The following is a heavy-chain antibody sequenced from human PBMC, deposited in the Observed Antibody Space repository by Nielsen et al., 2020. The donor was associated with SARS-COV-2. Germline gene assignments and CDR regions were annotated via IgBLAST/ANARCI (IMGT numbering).Heavy chain of an antibody. Sequence: GESQKISCAASGFTFSSYAMSWVRQAPGKGLEWVSAISGSGGSTYYADSVKGRFTISRDNSKNTLYLQMNSLRAEDTAVYYCAKSSDDYYDSSGYPLYYFDYWGQGTLVTVSS. D-gene: IGHD3-22*01. CDR1: GFTFSSYA. CDR3: AKSSDDYYDSSGYPLYYFDY. V-gene: IGHV3-23*01. CDR2: ISGSGGST. J-gene: IGHJ4*02.